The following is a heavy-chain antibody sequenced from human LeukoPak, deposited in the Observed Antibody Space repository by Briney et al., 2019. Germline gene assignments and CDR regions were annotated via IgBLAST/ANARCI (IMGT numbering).Heavy chain of an antibody. CDR3: AAYYYDSSGYYS. CDR1: GSSISSSSYY. D-gene: IGHD3-22*01. CDR2: IYYSGST. J-gene: IGHJ6*04. V-gene: IGHV4-39*01. Sequence: PSESLSLTCTVSGSSISSSSYYWGWIRQPPGKGLEWIGSIYYSGSTYYNPSLKSRVTISIDTSKNQFSLKLSSVTAADTAVYYCAAYYYDSSGYYSWGKGTTVTVSS.